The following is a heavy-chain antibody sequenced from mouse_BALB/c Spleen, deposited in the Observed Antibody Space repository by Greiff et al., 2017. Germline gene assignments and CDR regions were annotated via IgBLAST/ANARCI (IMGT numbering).Heavy chain of an antibody. D-gene: IGHD2-14*01. J-gene: IGHJ4*01. V-gene: IGHV5-17*02. CDR1: GFTFSSFG. CDR2: ISSGSSTI. Sequence: EVQGVESGGGLVQPGGSRKLSCAASGFTFSSFGMHWVRQAPEKGLEWVAYISSGSSTIYYADTVKGRFTISRDNPKNTLFLQMTSLRSEDTAMYYCARPRYDEAMDYWGQGTSVTVSS. CDR3: ARPRYDEAMDY.